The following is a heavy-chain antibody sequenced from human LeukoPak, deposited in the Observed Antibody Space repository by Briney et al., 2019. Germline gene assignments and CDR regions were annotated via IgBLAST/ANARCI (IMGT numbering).Heavy chain of an antibody. J-gene: IGHJ4*02. CDR2: IYYSGST. Sequence: PSETLSLTCTVSGGSISSYYWGWIRQPPGKGLEWIGSIYYSGSTYYNPSLKSRVTISVDTSKNQFSLKLSSVTAADTAVYYCAREYYYGSGSYYWGQGTLVTVSS. D-gene: IGHD3-10*01. CDR3: AREYYYGSGSYY. CDR1: GGSISSYY. V-gene: IGHV4-39*02.